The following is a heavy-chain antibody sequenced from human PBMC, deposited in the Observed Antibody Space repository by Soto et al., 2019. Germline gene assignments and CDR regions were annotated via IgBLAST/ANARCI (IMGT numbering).Heavy chain of an antibody. CDR3: SYQLFAFDI. J-gene: IGHJ3*02. Sequence: QVQLVESGGGLVQPGGSLRLSCAASGFTFSGFYMSWLRQAPGKGLEWVSYISDSGDTIYYADSVKGRFTISRDNSKNSVVLQLNSVRGEDQAVYYWSYQLFAFDIWGQGTMVTVSS. CDR1: GFTFSGFY. CDR2: ISDSGDTI. D-gene: IGHD1-1*01. V-gene: IGHV3-11*01.